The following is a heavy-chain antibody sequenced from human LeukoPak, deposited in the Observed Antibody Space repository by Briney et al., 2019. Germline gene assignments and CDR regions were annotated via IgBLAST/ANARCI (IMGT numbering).Heavy chain of an antibody. CDR2: ITGSSNPI. D-gene: IGHD7-27*01. J-gene: IGHJ4*02. CDR1: GFTFSTYS. Sequence: SGGSLRLSCAASGFTFSTYSMNWVRQAPGKGLEWVSYITGSSNPIYYADSVKGRFTISRDNAKNSLYLQMNSLRDEDTAVYYCVRDPGALDYWGQGTLVTVSS. CDR3: VRDPGALDY. V-gene: IGHV3-48*02.